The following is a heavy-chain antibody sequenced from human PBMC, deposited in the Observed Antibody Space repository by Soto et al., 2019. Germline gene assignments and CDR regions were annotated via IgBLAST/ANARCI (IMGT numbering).Heavy chain of an antibody. CDR1: GGSISGYY. D-gene: IGHD3-22*01. CDR3: ARDRVESGYPEYFQH. J-gene: IGHJ1*01. V-gene: IGHV4-59*12. Sequence: SETLSLTCTVSGGSISGYYWSWIRQPPGKGLEWIGYIYYSGSTNYNPSLKSRVTISVDTSKNQFSLKLSSVTAEDTAVYYCARDRVESGYPEYFQHWGQGTLVTVPS. CDR2: IYYSGST.